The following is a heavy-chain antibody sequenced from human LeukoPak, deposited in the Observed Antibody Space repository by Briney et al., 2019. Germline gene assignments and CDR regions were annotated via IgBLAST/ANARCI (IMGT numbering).Heavy chain of an antibody. CDR2: IYYSGTT. J-gene: IGHJ6*02. Sequence: PSETLSLTCTVSGGSICSSSYYWGWIRQPPGKGLEWIGTIYYSGTTYYNPSLKSRVTISVDTSKNQFSLKLSSVTAADAAVYYCARRSYSSGWDYYYYAMDVWGQGTTVTVSS. CDR3: ARRSYSSGWDYYYYAMDV. V-gene: IGHV4-39*01. CDR1: GGSICSSSYY. D-gene: IGHD6-19*01.